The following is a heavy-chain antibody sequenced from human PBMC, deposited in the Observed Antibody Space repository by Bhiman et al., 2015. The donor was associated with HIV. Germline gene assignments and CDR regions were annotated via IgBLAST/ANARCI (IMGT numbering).Heavy chain of an antibody. J-gene: IGHJ5*02. V-gene: IGHV3-33*08. Sequence: QVQLVESGGGVVQPGRSLRLSCAASGFSFSNYGMHWVRQAPGKGLEWVAAIWYDGSNKHYADSVKGRFTISRDNSKKMVYLQMNSLRIDDTALYYCAGAYSSGWFDQWGQGTLVTVSS. CDR3: AGAYSSGWFDQ. D-gene: IGHD3-22*01. CDR1: GFSFSNYG. CDR2: IWYDGSNK.